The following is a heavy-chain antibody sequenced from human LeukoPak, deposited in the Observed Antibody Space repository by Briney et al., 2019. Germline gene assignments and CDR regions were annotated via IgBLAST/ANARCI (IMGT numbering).Heavy chain of an antibody. J-gene: IGHJ6*03. V-gene: IGHV1-69*13. Sequence: SVKVSCKASGGTFSSYAISWVRQAPGQGLEWMGGIIPIFGTANYAQKFQCRVTSTAEESTSTAYMELSRLRSEDTAVYYCARAEVVPAVRYYYYYMDVWGKGTTVTVSS. D-gene: IGHD2-2*01. CDR1: GGTFSSYA. CDR2: IIPIFGTA. CDR3: ARAEVVPAVRYYYYYMDV.